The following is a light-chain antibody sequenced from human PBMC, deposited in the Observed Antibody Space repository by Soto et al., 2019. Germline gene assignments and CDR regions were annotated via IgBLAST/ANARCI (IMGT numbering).Light chain of an antibody. CDR1: TLGSKF. V-gene: IGLV3-1*01. CDR3: QAWDSGTVV. J-gene: IGLJ2*01. CDR2: EDT. Sequence: YELTQPPSVSVSPGQTANITCSGNTLGSKFVFWYQQKAGQSPMVVIYEDTKRPSGIPERFSGSNSGNTATLTISGTQAMDEADFYCQAWDSGTVVFGGGTQLTVL.